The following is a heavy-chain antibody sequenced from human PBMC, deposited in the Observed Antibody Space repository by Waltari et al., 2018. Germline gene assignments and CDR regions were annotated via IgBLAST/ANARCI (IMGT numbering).Heavy chain of an antibody. J-gene: IGHJ3*02. Sequence: QVQLVQSGAEVKKPGSSVKVSCKASGGTFSSYAISWVRQAPGQGLEWMGGIIPIFGTANYAQKFQGRVTITADESTSTAYMELSSLRAEDTAVYYCAKDDRVLYGDAFDIWGRGTMVTVSS. CDR1: GGTFSSYA. CDR3: AKDDRVLYGDAFDI. CDR2: IIPIFGTA. V-gene: IGHV1-69*01. D-gene: IGHD2-15*01.